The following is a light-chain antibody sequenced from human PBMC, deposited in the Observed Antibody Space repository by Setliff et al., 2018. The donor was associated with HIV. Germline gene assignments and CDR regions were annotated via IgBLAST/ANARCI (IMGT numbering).Light chain of an antibody. CDR2: YDS. V-gene: IGLV3-21*04. CDR3: QVWDSSSDHSYV. CDR1: NIGRKS. Sequence: SYELTQPPSASVAPGKTARITCGGNNIGRKSVHWYQQKPGQAPVLVIYYDSDRPSGIPERFSGSNSGNTATLTISRVEAGDEADYYCQVWDSSSDHSYVFGTGTKVTVL. J-gene: IGLJ1*01.